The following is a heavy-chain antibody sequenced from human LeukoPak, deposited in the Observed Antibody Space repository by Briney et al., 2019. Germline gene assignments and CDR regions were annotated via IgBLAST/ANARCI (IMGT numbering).Heavy chain of an antibody. Sequence: SVKVSCKASGGTLIGYSMNWVRQAPGQGLECMGGTIPIFGTTKYAQKFQGRVTITADDSTDTANMELRSLRSEDRAVYYCARADYDLASLRLDVFDMWGQGTMVTVSS. CDR1: GGTLIGYS. D-gene: IGHD4-17*01. CDR2: TIPIFGTT. CDR3: ARADYDLASLRLDVFDM. V-gene: IGHV1-69*13. J-gene: IGHJ3*02.